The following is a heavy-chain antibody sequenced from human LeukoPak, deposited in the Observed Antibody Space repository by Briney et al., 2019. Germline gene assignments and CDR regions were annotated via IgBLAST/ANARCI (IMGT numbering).Heavy chain of an antibody. V-gene: IGHV4-31*03. Sequence: SETLSLTCTVSGGSISSGGYYWSWIRQDPGKGLEWIGYIYYSGSTYYNPSLKSRVTISVDTSKNQFSLKLSSVTAADTAVYYCARGPRGYSGYDYWGQGTLVTVSS. J-gene: IGHJ4*02. D-gene: IGHD5-12*01. CDR1: GGSISSGGYY. CDR3: ARGPRGYSGYDY. CDR2: IYYSGST.